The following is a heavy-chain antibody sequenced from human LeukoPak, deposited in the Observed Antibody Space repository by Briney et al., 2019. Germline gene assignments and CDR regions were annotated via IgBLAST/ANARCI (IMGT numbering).Heavy chain of an antibody. Sequence: GGSLRLSCAASGFTFSSYSMNWVRQAPGKGLEWVSSISSSSSYIYYADSVKGRFTISRDNAKNSLYLQMNSLRAEDTAIYYCAKNGDRGAYCSGGSCYPYYYYYIDVWGKGTTVTISS. CDR1: GFTFSSYS. V-gene: IGHV3-21*04. J-gene: IGHJ6*03. CDR3: AKNGDRGAYCSGGSCYPYYYYYIDV. D-gene: IGHD2-15*01. CDR2: ISSSSSYI.